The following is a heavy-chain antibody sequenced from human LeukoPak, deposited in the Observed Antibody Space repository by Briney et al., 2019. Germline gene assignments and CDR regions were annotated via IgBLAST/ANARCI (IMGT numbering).Heavy chain of an antibody. CDR1: GGSFSGYY. D-gene: IGHD3-10*01. CDR2: INHSGST. V-gene: IGHV4-34*01. CDR3: ARRGGYGSGKLDY. J-gene: IGHJ4*02. Sequence: PSETLSLTCAVYGGSFSGYYWSWIRQPPGKGLEWIGEINHSGSTNYNPSLKSRVTISVDTSKNQFSLKLSSVTAADTAVYYCARRGGYGSGKLDYWGQGTLVTVSS.